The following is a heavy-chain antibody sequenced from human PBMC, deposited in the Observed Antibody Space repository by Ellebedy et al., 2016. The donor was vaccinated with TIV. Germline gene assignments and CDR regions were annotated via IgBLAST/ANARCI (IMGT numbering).Heavy chain of an antibody. Sequence: AASVKVSCKASGYTFNNYGVSWVRQTPGHGLAWVGGIIPTSRTSHSPPMFQGRVTFTADESTTAVYMELNRLGSEDTAVYYCVRDTMDIVVLPGRIMDVWGQGTTVIVSS. CDR1: GYTFNNYG. CDR3: VRDTMDIVVLPGRIMDV. J-gene: IGHJ6*02. CDR2: IIPTSRTS. V-gene: IGHV1-69*13. D-gene: IGHD2-2*03.